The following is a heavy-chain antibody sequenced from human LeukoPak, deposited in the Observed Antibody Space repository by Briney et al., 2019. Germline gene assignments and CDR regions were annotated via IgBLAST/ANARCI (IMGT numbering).Heavy chain of an antibody. J-gene: IGHJ2*01. V-gene: IGHV4-59*08. CDR3: VRHWVHDFGGSDWYFDL. CDR1: GDSLSRSS. CDR2: MFYGGTT. D-gene: IGHD4-23*01. Sequence: PSETLSLTCTVSGDSLSRSSWSWIRQSPGGGLEWIGYMFYGGTTNHNPSPKGRVTMSMVTSKDQFSLSLSSVTAADTAVYFCVRHWVHDFGGSDWYFDLWGRGTLVTVSS.